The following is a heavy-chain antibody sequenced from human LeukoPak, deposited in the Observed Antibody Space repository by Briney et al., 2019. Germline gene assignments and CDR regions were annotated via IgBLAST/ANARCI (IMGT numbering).Heavy chain of an antibody. CDR3: AKDTTHSSSWYGWAFDI. CDR1: GLTFNNYA. Sequence: GGSLRLSCAASGLTFNNYAMHWVRQAPGKGLEWVAVISYDGSNKYYADSVKGRFIISRDNSKNTLYLQMNSLRAEDTAVYYCAKDTTHSSSWYGWAFDIWGQGTMVTISS. V-gene: IGHV3-30*18. CDR2: ISYDGSNK. D-gene: IGHD6-13*01. J-gene: IGHJ3*02.